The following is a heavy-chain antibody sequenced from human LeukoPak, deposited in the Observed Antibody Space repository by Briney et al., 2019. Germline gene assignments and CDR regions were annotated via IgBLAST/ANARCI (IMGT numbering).Heavy chain of an antibody. Sequence: PGGSLRLSCAASGFTFSSYAMHWVRQAPGKGLEWVAVISYDGSNKYYVDSVKGRFTVSRDDSKNTLYLQMNSLRAEDTAVYYCAKDGGLWVSAHWGDSWGRGTLVTVSS. CDR2: ISYDGSNK. J-gene: IGHJ4*02. CDR3: AKDGGLWVSAHWGDS. V-gene: IGHV3-30-3*01. D-gene: IGHD7-27*01. CDR1: GFTFSSYA.